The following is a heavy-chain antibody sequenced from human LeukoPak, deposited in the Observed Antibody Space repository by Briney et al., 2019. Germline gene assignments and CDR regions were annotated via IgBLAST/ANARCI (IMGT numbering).Heavy chain of an antibody. CDR2: TYAGGFT. V-gene: IGHV3-66*01. CDR1: GFDVATNY. J-gene: IGHJ4*02. Sequence: GGSLRLSCAVSGFDVATNYMSWVRQAPGKGPEWVSVTYAGGFTNYADSVRARFLISRDTSANTLFLQMDRLRVEDTAVYFCVRDHRYDCSGYYDYWGQGTLVTVSS. CDR3: VRDHRYDCSGYYDY. D-gene: IGHD2-21*02.